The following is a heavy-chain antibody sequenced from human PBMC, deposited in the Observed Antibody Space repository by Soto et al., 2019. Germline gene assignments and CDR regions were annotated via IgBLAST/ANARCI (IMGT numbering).Heavy chain of an antibody. CDR3: ARSLTEGYCTITGCYTRPLYGMDV. V-gene: IGHV1-2*02. CDR2: INPNSGGT. J-gene: IGHJ6*02. CDR1: GYTFSGYY. Sequence: ASVKVSCKASGYTFSGYYIHWLRQAPGQGLEWMGWINPNSGGTNYAQKFQGRVTVTRDTPTSTAYMELSRLTSDDTAVYYCARSLTEGYCTITGCYTRPLYGMDVWGQGTTVTISS. D-gene: IGHD2-2*02.